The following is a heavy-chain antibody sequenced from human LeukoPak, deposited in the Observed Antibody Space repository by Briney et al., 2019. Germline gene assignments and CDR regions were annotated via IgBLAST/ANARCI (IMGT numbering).Heavy chain of an antibody. CDR2: ISSSGSTI. D-gene: IGHD6-6*01. J-gene: IGHJ3*02. Sequence: GGSLRLSCAASGFTFSSYEMNWVRQAPGKGLEWVSYISSSGSTIYYADSVKGRFTISRDNAKNSLYLQMNSLRAEDTGVYYCARDLSIAARGGIWGQGTMVTVSS. CDR1: GFTFSSYE. CDR3: ARDLSIAARGGI. V-gene: IGHV3-48*03.